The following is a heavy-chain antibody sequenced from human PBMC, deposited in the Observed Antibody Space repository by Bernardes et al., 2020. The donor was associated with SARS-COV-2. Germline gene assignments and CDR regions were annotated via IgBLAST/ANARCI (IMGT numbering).Heavy chain of an antibody. CDR2: ISNVSTYM. Sequence: GSLRLSCAASGFTFSDFTMNWVRQAPGKGLDWVASISNVSTYMYSAGSVTGPITISRENAKNSLFPQLNSLRVEDTAVYYCARDAGHCSSISCSGTSAMDVWGQGITVTVSS. V-gene: IGHV3-21*01. CDR1: GFTFSDFT. J-gene: IGHJ6*02. D-gene: IGHD2-2*01. CDR3: ARDAGHCSSISCSGTSAMDV.